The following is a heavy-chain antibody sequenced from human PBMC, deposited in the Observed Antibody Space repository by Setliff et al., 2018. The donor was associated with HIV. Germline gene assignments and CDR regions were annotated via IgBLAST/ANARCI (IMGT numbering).Heavy chain of an antibody. CDR2: IYYDGRS. CDR3: ARAGSGATVPGV. D-gene: IGHD4-17*01. V-gene: IGHV4-39*01. J-gene: IGHJ6*04. Sequence: PSETLSLTCSVSGGSVSDSNVYWNWIRQSPGKGLEWIGNIYYDGRSYYNQSLKSRVTILIDTSTNQFSLKLSSVTAADTAVYYCARAGSGATVPGVWGKGTTVTVSS. CDR1: GGSVSDSNVY.